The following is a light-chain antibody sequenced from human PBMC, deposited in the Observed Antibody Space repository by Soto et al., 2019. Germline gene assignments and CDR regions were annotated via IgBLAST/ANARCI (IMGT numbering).Light chain of an antibody. CDR3: SSYTSSSTVV. V-gene: IGLV2-14*01. CDR1: SSDVGGYNY. CDR2: DVS. J-gene: IGLJ2*01. Sequence: QSALTQPASVSGSPGQSITISFTGTSSDVGGYNYVSWYHQHPGKAPKLMIYDVSNRPSGVSNRVSGSKSGNKDSLTISGLKAEDEADYYCSSYTSSSTVVVGGGTKLTVL.